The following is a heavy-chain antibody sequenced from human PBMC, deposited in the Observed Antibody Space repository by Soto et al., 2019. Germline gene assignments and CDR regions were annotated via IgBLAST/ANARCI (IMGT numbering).Heavy chain of an antibody. Sequence: QVQLQESGPGLVKPSQTLSLTCTVSGGSISSGGYYWSWIRQHPGKGLEWIGYIYYSGSTYYNPSLKSRVTILVDTSKNQFSLKLSSVTAADTAVYYCARDLNYYDSSGHERYFDYWGQGTLVTVSS. CDR3: ARDLNYYDSSGHERYFDY. D-gene: IGHD3-22*01. CDR2: IYYSGST. J-gene: IGHJ4*02. V-gene: IGHV4-31*03. CDR1: GGSISSGGYY.